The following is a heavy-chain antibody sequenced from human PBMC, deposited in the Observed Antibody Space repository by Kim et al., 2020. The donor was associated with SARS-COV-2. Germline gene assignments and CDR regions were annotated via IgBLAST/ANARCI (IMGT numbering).Heavy chain of an antibody. CDR3: AKLNSGSYNNWFDP. Sequence: ADSVKGRFTISRDNSENTLYLQMNSLRAEDTSVYYCAKLNSGSYNNWFDPWGQGTLVTVSS. D-gene: IGHD1-26*01. V-gene: IGHV3-23*01. J-gene: IGHJ5*02.